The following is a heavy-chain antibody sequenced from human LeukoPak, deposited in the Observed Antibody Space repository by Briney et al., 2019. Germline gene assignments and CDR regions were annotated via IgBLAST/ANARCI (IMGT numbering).Heavy chain of an antibody. CDR2: MNPNSGNT. CDR3: ARGVPYDFWSGYSPRYYFDY. D-gene: IGHD3-3*01. J-gene: IGHJ4*02. Sequence: ASVKVSCKASGYTFTSYDINWVRQATGQGLEWMGWMNPNSGNTGYAQKFQGRVTMTRNISISTAYMELSSLRSEDTAVYYCARGVPYDFWSGYSPRYYFDYWGQGTLVTVSS. V-gene: IGHV1-8*01. CDR1: GYTFTSYD.